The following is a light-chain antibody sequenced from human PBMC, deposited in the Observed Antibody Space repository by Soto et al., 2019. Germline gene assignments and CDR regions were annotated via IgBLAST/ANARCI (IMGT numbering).Light chain of an antibody. J-gene: IGKJ5*01. CDR1: QSSGNF. CDR3: QQRSSWPPIT. Sequence: EIVLTQSPAILSLSPGKRATLSCRASQSSGNFLAWYQQKPGQPPRLLIFDASNRAAGVPARFSGSGSGTDFTLTIRSLEPEDFAVYFCQQRSSWPPITFGQGTRLEIK. CDR2: DAS. V-gene: IGKV3-11*01.